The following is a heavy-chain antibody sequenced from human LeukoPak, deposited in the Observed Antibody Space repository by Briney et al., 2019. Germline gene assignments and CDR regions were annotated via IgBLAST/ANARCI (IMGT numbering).Heavy chain of an antibody. CDR3: AREVLYDSSGYWVAAPDY. Sequence: ASVKVSCKASGYTFTSYYMHWVRQAPGQGLEWMGIINPSGGSTSYAQKFQGRVTMTRDTSTSTVYMELSSLRSEDTAVYYCAREVLYDSSGYWVAAPDYWGQGTLVTVSS. CDR2: INPSGGST. J-gene: IGHJ4*02. CDR1: GYTFTSYY. D-gene: IGHD3-22*01. V-gene: IGHV1-46*01.